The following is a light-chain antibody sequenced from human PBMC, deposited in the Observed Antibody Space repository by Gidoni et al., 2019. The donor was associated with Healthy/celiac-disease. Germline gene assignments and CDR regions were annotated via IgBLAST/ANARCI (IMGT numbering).Light chain of an antibody. Sequence: EIVLTQSPATLSVSPGERATLSRRASQSVSSNLAWYQQKPGPAPRLLIYGASTRATGIPARFSGSGSGTEFTLTISSLQSEDFAVYYCQQYNNWPPITFGPGTKVDIK. CDR1: QSVSSN. CDR3: QQYNNWPPIT. J-gene: IGKJ3*01. CDR2: GAS. V-gene: IGKV3-15*01.